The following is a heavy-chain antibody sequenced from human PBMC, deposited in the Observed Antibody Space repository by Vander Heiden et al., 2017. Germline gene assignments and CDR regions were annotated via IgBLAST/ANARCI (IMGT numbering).Heavy chain of an antibody. J-gene: IGHJ4*02. CDR1: GGSISSYY. CDR3: ARWVVVGATTRDWYFDY. Sequence: QVQLQESGPGLVKPSENLSLTCTVSGGSISSYYWSWIRQPPGKGRAWIGYHNYSGSTNDNPSLKSRCTKSVDTSKNQFSLKLSSVTAADTAVYYCARWVVVGATTRDWYFDYWGQGTLVTVSS. V-gene: IGHV4-59*01. D-gene: IGHD1-26*01. CDR2: HNYSGST.